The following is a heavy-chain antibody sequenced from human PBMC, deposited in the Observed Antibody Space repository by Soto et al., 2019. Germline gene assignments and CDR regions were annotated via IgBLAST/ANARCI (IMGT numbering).Heavy chain of an antibody. V-gene: IGHV4-59*08. D-gene: IGHD1-7*01. Sequence: SDTLSLTCTVCVGSISGFFWSWVRQPPGKGLEWIGYVYYSGSTNYNPSLKSRITISQDTSKNQFSLKLSSVTAADTAVYYCARHNPRDNWNYDSRGQGALVPVSS. J-gene: IGHJ5*01. CDR2: VYYSGST. CDR3: ARHNPRDNWNYDS. CDR1: VGSISGFF.